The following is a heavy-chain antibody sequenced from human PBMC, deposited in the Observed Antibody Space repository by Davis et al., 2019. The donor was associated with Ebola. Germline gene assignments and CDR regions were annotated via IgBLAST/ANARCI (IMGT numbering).Heavy chain of an antibody. D-gene: IGHD6-6*01. V-gene: IGHV4-59*08. CDR2: IYYSGST. Sequence: MPSETLSLTCTVSGGSITNNYWTWIRQPPGKGLEWIGYIYYSGSTNYNPSLKSRVTISVDTSKNQFSLKLSSVTAADTAVYYCATLAARGYYYGMDVWGQGTTVTVSS. J-gene: IGHJ6*02. CDR3: ATLAARGYYYGMDV. CDR1: GGSITNNY.